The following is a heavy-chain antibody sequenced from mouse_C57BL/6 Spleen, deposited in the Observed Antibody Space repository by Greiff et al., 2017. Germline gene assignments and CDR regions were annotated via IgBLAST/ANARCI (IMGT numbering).Heavy chain of an antibody. CDR3: ASCFYDYLGVGYDFDY. D-gene: IGHD2-4*01. J-gene: IGHJ2*01. CDR1: GFTFSDYG. CDR2: ISSCSSTI. Sequence: EVKLVESGGDLVKPGGSLKLSCAASGFTFSDYGMHWVRQAPDKGLEWVAYISSCSSTIYYADTVKGRFTISRDNANNTLFLQRTSLRSEDTAMYYCASCFYDYLGVGYDFDYWGKGTTRTVSS. V-gene: IGHV5-17*01.